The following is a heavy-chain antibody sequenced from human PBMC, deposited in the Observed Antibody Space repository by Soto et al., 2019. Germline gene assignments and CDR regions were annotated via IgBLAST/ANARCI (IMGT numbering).Heavy chain of an antibody. D-gene: IGHD3-22*01. J-gene: IGHJ4*01. CDR2: IKSKTDGGTP. CDR3: TTDSYSSIIVVRFDY. V-gene: IGHV3-15*07. Sequence: RGSQRRSCAASGSPFSNACINWVRQAHGKGLEWVGRIKSKTDGGTPDYAAPVKGRFAISRDDSKNMVYLQMNSLKTEDTGIYYCTTDSYSSIIVVRFDYWGHGTLVTVSS. CDR1: GSPFSNAC.